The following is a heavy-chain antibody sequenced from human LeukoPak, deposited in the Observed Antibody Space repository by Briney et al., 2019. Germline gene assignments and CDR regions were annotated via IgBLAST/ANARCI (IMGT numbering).Heavy chain of an antibody. CDR2: IYYSGST. V-gene: IGHV4-39*01. CDR1: GGSISSSTYY. J-gene: IGHJ4*02. Sequence: SETLSLTCTVPGGSISSSTYYWGWIRQPPGKGLEWIGSIYYSGSTYYNPSLKSRVTISVDTSKNQFSLKLSSVTAADTAVYYCARLDGDSLFDYWGQGTLATVSS. CDR3: ARLDGDSLFDY. D-gene: IGHD4-17*01.